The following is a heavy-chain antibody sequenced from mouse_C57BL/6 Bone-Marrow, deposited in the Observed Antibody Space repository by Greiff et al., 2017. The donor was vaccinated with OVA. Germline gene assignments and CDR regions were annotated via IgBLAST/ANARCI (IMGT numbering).Heavy chain of an antibody. CDR2: ISSGGSYT. J-gene: IGHJ2*01. V-gene: IGHV5-6*02. CDR1: GFTFSSYG. CDR3: ARRPGRYYFDY. D-gene: IGHD3-3*01. Sequence: EVKLMESGGDLVKPGGSLKLSCAASGFTFSSYGMSWVRQTPDKRLEWVATISSGGSYTYYPDSVKGRFPISRDNAKNTLYLQMSSLKSEDTAMYYCARRPGRYYFDYWGQGTTLTVSS.